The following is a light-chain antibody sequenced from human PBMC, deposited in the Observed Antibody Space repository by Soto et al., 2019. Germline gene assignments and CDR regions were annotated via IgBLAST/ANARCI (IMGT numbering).Light chain of an antibody. Sequence: QSVLAQPASVSGSPGESITIACSGSSSDIGGHNCVSWYQQHPDKAPKLIIYDVISRPSGVSYRFSGSKSGNTASLTISGLQAEDEADYYCSSYTTSGTIFGGGTQLTVL. V-gene: IGLV2-14*03. CDR2: DVI. J-gene: IGLJ2*01. CDR3: SSYTTSGTI. CDR1: SSDIGGHNC.